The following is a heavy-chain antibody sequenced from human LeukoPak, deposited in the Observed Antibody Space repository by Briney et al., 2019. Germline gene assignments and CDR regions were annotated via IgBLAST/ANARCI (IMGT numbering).Heavy chain of an antibody. V-gene: IGHV3-33*01. CDR2: IWSDGSNK. CDR1: GLTFSNSG. Sequence: LTFGSSGLTFSNSGMHWVRQAPGKGLEWVAMIWSDGSNKYYADSVKGRLTISRDNSKNTLYLQMNSLRAEDTAVYYCARDKGVRFLDYWGQGTLVTVSS. CDR3: ARDKGVRFLDY. J-gene: IGHJ4*02. D-gene: IGHD4-17*01.